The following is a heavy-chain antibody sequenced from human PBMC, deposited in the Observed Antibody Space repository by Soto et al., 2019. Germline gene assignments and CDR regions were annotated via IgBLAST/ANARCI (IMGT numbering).Heavy chain of an antibody. CDR2: ISGNSDAT. D-gene: IGHD6-19*01. CDR1: GFTFGNYA. V-gene: IGHV3-23*01. J-gene: IGHJ4*02. CDR3: AVPTGIEVTGPDY. Sequence: VQLLESGGGLVQPGGSLRLSCAASGFTFGNYAMSWVRQAPGKGLEWVAAISGNSDATYYADSVKGRFTISRDNSKNTLYLQLHTLRADDTAVYFCAVPTGIEVTGPDYWGQGALVSVSS.